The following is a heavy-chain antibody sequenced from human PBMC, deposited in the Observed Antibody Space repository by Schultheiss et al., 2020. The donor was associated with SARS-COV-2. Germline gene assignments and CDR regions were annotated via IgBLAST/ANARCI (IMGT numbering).Heavy chain of an antibody. J-gene: IGHJ2*01. Sequence: SGPTLVKPTQTLTLTCTFSGFSLSTSGVGVGWIRQPPGKALEWLALIYWDDDKRYSPSLKSRLTITRDTSKNQVVLTMTNMDPVDTDTYYCAHRQEGYSIGWKDWYCDLWGRGTLVTVSS. CDR2: IYWDDDK. D-gene: IGHD6-19*01. CDR3: AHRQEGYSIGWKDWYCDL. CDR1: GFSLSTSGVG. V-gene: IGHV2-5*02.